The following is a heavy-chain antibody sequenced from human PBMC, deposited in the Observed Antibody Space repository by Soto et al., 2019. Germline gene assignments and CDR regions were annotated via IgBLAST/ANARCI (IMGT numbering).Heavy chain of an antibody. J-gene: IGHJ5*02. CDR3: ARVWGSYKAPSGGAGFDP. V-gene: IGHV1-18*04. CDR2: ISTYSGDP. D-gene: IGHD3-16*01. CDR1: GYSFTSNA. Sequence: ASVKVSCKTSGYSFTSNAITGVRQAPGQGLEWMGWISTYSGDPNYAQKFQGRVTMTTDTSTNTAYMELRNLRSDDTAVYYCARVWGSYKAPSGGAGFDPWGQGTLVTVSS.